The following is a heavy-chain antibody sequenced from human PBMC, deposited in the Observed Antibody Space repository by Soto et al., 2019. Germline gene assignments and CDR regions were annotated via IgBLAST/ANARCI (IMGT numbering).Heavy chain of an antibody. CDR3: AREVVVATTLGWFDP. Sequence: PSETLSLTCTVSGGSISTYYWSWIRQPPGKGLEWIGYISNSGNTNYNPSLKSRVTITEDTSKNQISLKLSSVTAADTAVYYCAREVVVATTLGWFDPWGQGTLVTVSS. CDR1: GGSISTYY. D-gene: IGHD2-15*01. V-gene: IGHV4-59*01. J-gene: IGHJ5*02. CDR2: ISNSGNT.